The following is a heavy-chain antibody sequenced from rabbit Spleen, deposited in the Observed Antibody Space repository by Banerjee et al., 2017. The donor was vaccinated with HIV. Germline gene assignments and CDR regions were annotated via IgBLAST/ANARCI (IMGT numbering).Heavy chain of an antibody. J-gene: IGHJ4*01. CDR3: ARGSGASNDRHNL. D-gene: IGHD1-1*01. V-gene: IGHV1S45*01. CDR2: IYGDSSGST. CDR1: GFSFSSSYW. Sequence: QEQLEESGGDLVKPEGSLTLTCTASGFSFSSSYWICWVRQAPGKGLEWIACIYGDSSGSTYYASWAKGRFTISKTSSTTVTLQMTSLTAADTATYFCARGSGASNDRHNLWGPGTLVTVS.